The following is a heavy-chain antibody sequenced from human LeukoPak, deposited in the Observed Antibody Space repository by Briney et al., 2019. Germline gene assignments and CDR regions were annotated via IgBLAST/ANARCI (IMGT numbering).Heavy chain of an antibody. CDR1: GFTFSSYA. D-gene: IGHD3-22*01. CDR2: ISYDGSNK. Sequence: GGSLRLSCAASGFTFSSYAMHWVRQAPGKGLEWVAVISYDGSNKYHADSVKGRFTISRDNSKNTLYLQMNSLRAEDTAVYYCARDPSSGYEYYFDYWGQGTLVTVSS. V-gene: IGHV3-30*04. CDR3: ARDPSSGYEYYFDY. J-gene: IGHJ4*02.